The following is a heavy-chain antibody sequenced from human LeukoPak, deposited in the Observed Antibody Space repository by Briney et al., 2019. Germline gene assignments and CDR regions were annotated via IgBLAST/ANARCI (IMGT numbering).Heavy chain of an antibody. CDR2: IIPIFGTR. CDR1: GGTFSSYA. J-gene: IGHJ5*02. V-gene: IGHV1-69*05. Sequence: GASVKVSCKASGGTFSSYAICWVRKAPGQGLELMGMIIPIFGTRNYAQKFQGRVTITTDESTSTAYMELSSLRSEDTAVYYCARAGSEVAKTPWYWFDPWGQGTLVTVCS. CDR3: ARAGSEVAKTPWYWFDP. D-gene: IGHD1-26*01.